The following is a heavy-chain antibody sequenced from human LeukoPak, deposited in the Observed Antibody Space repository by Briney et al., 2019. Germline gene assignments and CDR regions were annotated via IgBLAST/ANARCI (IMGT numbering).Heavy chain of an antibody. CDR3: ARVERKLRGEIPYNWFDP. V-gene: IGHV4-31*03. CDR2: IYYSGST. J-gene: IGHJ5*02. CDR1: GGSISSGGYY. D-gene: IGHD3-10*01. Sequence: RASETLCLTCTVSGGSISSGGYYWSWIRQHPGKGLEWIGYIYYSGSTYYNPSLKSRVTISVATSKNQFPLKLSSVTAADTAVYYCARVERKLRGEIPYNWFDPWGQGTLVTVSS.